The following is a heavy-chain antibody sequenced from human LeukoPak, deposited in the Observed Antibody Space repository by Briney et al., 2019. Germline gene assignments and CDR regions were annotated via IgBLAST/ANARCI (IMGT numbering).Heavy chain of an antibody. D-gene: IGHD6-13*01. CDR2: IYYSGST. CDR1: GGSISSYY. CDR3: ARDLSAAQGFDC. V-gene: IGHV4-59*01. Sequence: SETLSLTCTVSGGSISSYYWSWIRQPPGKGLEWIGYIYYSGSTNYNPSLKSRVTISVDTSKNQFSLKLSSVTAADTAVYYCARDLSAAQGFDCWGQGTLVTVSS. J-gene: IGHJ4*02.